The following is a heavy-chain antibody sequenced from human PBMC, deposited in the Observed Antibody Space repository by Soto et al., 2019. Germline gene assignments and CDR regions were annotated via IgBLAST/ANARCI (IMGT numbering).Heavy chain of an antibody. CDR3: ASRTSGWYFDY. CDR2: ISGSDGST. CDR1: GFTFSGYA. Sequence: GGSLRLSCRAAGFTFSGYAMNWVRQAPGKGLEWVSVISGSDGSTYYADSVKGRFTISRDNSKNTLYLQMNSLRAEDTAVYYCASRTSGWYFDYWGQGTLVTVSS. J-gene: IGHJ4*02. D-gene: IGHD6-19*01. V-gene: IGHV3-23*01.